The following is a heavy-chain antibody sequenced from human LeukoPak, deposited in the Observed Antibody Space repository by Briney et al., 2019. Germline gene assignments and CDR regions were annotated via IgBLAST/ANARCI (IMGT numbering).Heavy chain of an antibody. CDR2: ISGSGGNT. J-gene: IGHJ6*03. Sequence: GGSLRLSCAASVFTFSSYAMTWVRQAPGKGLEWVSAISGSGGNTYYADSVKGRFTISRENSKNTLYLQMNSLRAEDTAVYYCAKDLIDSSGHTYYYYMDVWGKGTTVTVSS. CDR3: AKDLIDSSGHTYYYYMDV. V-gene: IGHV3-23*01. CDR1: VFTFSSYA. D-gene: IGHD3-22*01.